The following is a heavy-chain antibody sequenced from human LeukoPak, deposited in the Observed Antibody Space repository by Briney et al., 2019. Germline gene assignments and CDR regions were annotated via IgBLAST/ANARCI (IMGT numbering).Heavy chain of an antibody. CDR1: GYSISSGYY. J-gene: IGHJ6*03. CDR2: IYHSGST. Sequence: SETLSLTCAVSGYSISSGYYWGWIRPPPGKGLEWIGSIYHSGSTYYHPSLKSRVTISVDTSKNQFSLKMSSVTAADTAVYYCARLGPAATHYYYYYYMDVWGKGTTVTVSS. CDR3: ARLGPAATHYYYYYYMDV. V-gene: IGHV4-38-2*01. D-gene: IGHD2-2*01.